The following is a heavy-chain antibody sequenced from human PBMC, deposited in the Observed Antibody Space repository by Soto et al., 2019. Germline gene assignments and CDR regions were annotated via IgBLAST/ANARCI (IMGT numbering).Heavy chain of an antibody. D-gene: IGHD3-10*01. J-gene: IGHJ4*02. CDR1: GYTFTSYA. Sequence: ASVKVSCKASGYTFTSYAMHWVRQAPGQRLEWMGWVNAGNGNTKYSQKFQGRVTMTRNTSASTAYMELSSLRSETTVVFSCARGLNVYLHYFEYWGRGTPAPVSS. CDR2: VNAGNGNT. V-gene: IGHV1-3*01. CDR3: ARGLNVYLHYFEY.